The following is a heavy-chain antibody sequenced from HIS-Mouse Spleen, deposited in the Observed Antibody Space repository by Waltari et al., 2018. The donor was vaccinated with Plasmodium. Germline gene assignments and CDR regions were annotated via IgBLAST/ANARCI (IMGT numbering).Heavy chain of an antibody. CDR3: ASSWYWYFDL. V-gene: IGHV3-7*01. J-gene: IGHJ2*01. D-gene: IGHD6-13*01. CDR2: IKQDGSEK. CDR1: GFTFSSYW. Sequence: EVQLVESGGGLVQPGGCLRPSCAAPGFTFSSYWRSWVRQAPGKGLEWVANIKQDGSEKYYVDSVKGRFTISRDNAKNSLYLQMNSLRAEDTAVYYCASSWYWYFDLWGRGTLVTVSS.